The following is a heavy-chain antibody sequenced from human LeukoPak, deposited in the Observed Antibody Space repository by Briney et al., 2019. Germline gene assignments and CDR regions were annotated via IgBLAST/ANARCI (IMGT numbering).Heavy chain of an antibody. CDR1: GGSISSSSYY. D-gene: IGHD1-20*01. CDR2: IYYSGST. V-gene: IGHV4-39*07. Sequence: SETLSLTCTVSGGSISSSSYYWGWIRQPPGKGLEWIGSIYYSGSTYYKPSLKSRVTISVDTSKNQFSLKLSSVTAADTAVHYCARYGITGTNVDYWGQGTLVTVSS. CDR3: ARYGITGTNVDY. J-gene: IGHJ4*02.